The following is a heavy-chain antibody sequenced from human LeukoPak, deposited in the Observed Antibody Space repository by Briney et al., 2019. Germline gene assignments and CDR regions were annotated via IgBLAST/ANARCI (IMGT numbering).Heavy chain of an antibody. CDR2: IKSKTDGGTT. Sequence: GGSLRLSCAASGFTFSNAWMSWVRQAPGKGLEWVGRIKSKTDGGTTDYAAPVKGRFTISGDDSKNTLYLQMNSLKTEDTAVYYCTTEEVVPAATPPYYYYYGMDVWGQGTTVTVSS. CDR3: TTEEVVPAATPPYYYYYGMDV. J-gene: IGHJ6*02. D-gene: IGHD2-2*01. V-gene: IGHV3-15*01. CDR1: GFTFSNAW.